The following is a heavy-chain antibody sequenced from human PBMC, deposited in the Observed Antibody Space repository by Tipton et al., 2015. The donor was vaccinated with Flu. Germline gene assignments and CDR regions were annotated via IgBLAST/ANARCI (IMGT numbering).Heavy chain of an antibody. CDR3: AGESRLDYDNGDDAFDI. D-gene: IGHD3-22*01. CDR1: GGTFSSYA. J-gene: IGHJ3*02. V-gene: IGHV1-69*04. Sequence: QVQLVQSGAEVKKPGSSVKASCKASGGTFSSYAISWVRQAPGQGLEWMGRIIPILGIANYAQKFQGRVTITADKSTSTAYMERSTRGSEDTAVFYCAGESRLDYDNGDDAFDIWGQGTMVTVSS. CDR2: IIPILGIA.